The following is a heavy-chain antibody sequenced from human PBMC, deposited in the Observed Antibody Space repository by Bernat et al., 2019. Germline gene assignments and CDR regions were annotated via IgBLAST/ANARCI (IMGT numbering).Heavy chain of an antibody. D-gene: IGHD3-10*01. CDR3: AKPLWTSSIGALNI. CDR1: GFTFGSYA. J-gene: IGHJ3*02. V-gene: IGHV3-23*01. CDR2: VSVSGGST. Sequence: EVQLLESGGGLVQPGGSLRLSCAASGFTFGSYAMSWVRQAPGKGLEWVSTVSVSGGSTYYADSVKGRFTISRDNSKNALYLQMHSLRAEDTAVFYCAKPLWTSSIGALNIWGQGTMVTVSS.